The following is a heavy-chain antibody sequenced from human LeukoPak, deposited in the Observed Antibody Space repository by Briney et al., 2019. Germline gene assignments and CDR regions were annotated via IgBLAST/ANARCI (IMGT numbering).Heavy chain of an antibody. D-gene: IGHD7-27*01. CDR2: IRSKAYGGTT. J-gene: IGHJ4*02. Sequence: PGGSLRLSCTASGFTFGDYAMSWVRQAPGKGLEWVGFIRSKAYGGTTEYAASVKGRFTISRDDSKSIAYLQMNSLKTEDTAVYYCTRDTGDGFDYWGQGTLVTVSS. CDR1: GFTFGDYA. CDR3: TRDTGDGFDY. V-gene: IGHV3-49*04.